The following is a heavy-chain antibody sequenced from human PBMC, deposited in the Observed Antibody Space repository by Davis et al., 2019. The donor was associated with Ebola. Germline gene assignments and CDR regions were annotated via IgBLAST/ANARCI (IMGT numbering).Heavy chain of an antibody. J-gene: IGHJ5*02. CDR2: INHSGST. D-gene: IGHD5-12*01. V-gene: IGHV4-34*01. CDR3: ARAQGRYSGYVDP. Sequence: SETLSLTCAVYGGSFSGYYWSWIRQPPGKGLEWIGEINHSGSTNYNPSLKSRVTISVDTSKNQFSLKLSSVTAADTAVYYCARAQGRYSGYVDPWGQGTRVTVSS. CDR1: GGSFSGYY.